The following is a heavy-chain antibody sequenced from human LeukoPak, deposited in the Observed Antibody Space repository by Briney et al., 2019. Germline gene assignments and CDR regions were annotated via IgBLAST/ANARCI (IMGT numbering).Heavy chain of an antibody. CDR2: IYDSGST. CDR1: GGSISSGDYY. D-gene: IGHD6-13*01. CDR3: ARSSLYRSSWYFDF. Sequence: QTLSLTCTVSGGSISSGDYYWSWLRQPPGKGLEWVGYIYDSGSTYYNPSLKSRVTTSVNTSKNHFSLKLSSVTAADTAVYYCARSSLYRSSWYFDFWGQGTLVTVSS. J-gene: IGHJ4*02. V-gene: IGHV4-30-4*08.